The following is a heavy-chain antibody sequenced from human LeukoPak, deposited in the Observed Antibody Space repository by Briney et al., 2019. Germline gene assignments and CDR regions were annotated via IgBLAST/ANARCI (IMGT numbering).Heavy chain of an antibody. D-gene: IGHD5/OR15-5a*01. CDR3: ARDCIGCLGFDY. J-gene: IGHJ4*02. CDR2: ASADADDT. V-gene: IGHV1-18*01. CDR1: GYTFTNYG. Sequence: RASVKVSCKASGYTFTNYGISWVRHAPGQGLEWMGWASADADDTNYVQKFRGRITMTTDTSTSTAYVELRSLRSDDTAVYYCARDCIGCLGFDYWGQGTLVTVSS.